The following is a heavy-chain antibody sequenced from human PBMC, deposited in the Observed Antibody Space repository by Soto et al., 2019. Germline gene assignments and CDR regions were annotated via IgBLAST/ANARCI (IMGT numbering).Heavy chain of an antibody. Sequence: PVGSLRLSCAASGFTFSSYAMTWVRQAPGKGLEWVSTISGTGTTTYYADSVKGRFTISRDNSKNTLYLQMNSLRTEDTAVYYCVKEVYLLEFDYWGQGTLVTVSS. CDR1: GFTFSSYA. CDR3: VKEVYLLEFDY. V-gene: IGHV3-23*01. J-gene: IGHJ4*02. CDR2: ISGTGTTT. D-gene: IGHD2-8*01.